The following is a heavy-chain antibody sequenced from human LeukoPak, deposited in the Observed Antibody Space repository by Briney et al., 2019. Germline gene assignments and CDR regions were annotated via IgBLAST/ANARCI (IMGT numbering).Heavy chain of an antibody. Sequence: SETLSLTCAVSGYSISNGYYWGWIRQPPGKGLEWIGSIYHSGSTYYNPSLKSRVTISVDTSKNQFSLKLSSVTAADTAVYYCARHRSGSGSYLYYFDYWGQGTLVTVSS. CDR1: GYSISNGYY. V-gene: IGHV4-38-2*01. CDR2: IYHSGST. CDR3: ARHRSGSGSYLYYFDY. J-gene: IGHJ4*02. D-gene: IGHD1-26*01.